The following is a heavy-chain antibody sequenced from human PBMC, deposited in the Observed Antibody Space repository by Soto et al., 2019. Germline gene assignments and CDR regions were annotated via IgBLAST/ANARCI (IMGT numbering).Heavy chain of an antibody. D-gene: IGHD4-17*01. J-gene: IGHJ4*02. CDR2: IYYSGST. CDR1: AGSISTYY. V-gene: IGHV4-59*01. Sequence: SETLSLTCTVSAGSISTYYWSWIRQPPGKGLEWIGNIYYSGSTNYNASLKSRVTISVDTSQNQFSLKLRSVTAADTAVYYCARDYGGNSILDYWGQGTPVTVSS. CDR3: ARDYGGNSILDY.